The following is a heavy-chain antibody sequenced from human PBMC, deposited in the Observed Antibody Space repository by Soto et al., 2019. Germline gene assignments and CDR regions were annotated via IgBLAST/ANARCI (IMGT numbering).Heavy chain of an antibody. CDR2: IAHDGHT. Sequence: PSETLSLTCDVSGRSIPTSVLLTWVRQFPGRGVEWIGEIAHDGHTNYNPSLSGRVTMSVDLSNSQFSLNVASVNAADTAVYFCAGGRDYDYWGQGTLVTVSS. V-gene: IGHV4-4*02. J-gene: IGHJ4*02. CDR1: GRSIPTSVL. CDR3: AGGRDYDY. D-gene: IGHD1-26*01.